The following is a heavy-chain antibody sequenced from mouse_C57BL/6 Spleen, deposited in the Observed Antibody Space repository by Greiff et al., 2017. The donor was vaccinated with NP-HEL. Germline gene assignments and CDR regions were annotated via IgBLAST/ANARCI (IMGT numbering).Heavy chain of an antibody. D-gene: IGHD2-2*01. CDR2: IWGVGST. V-gene: IGHV2-6*01. CDR3: ASVVTTSGTWFAY. Sequence: VQLVESGPGLVAPSQSLSITCTVSGFSFTSYGVDWVRQSPGKGLEWLGVIWGVGSTNYNSARKSSLSISKDNSKSQVFLKMNSLQTDDTAMYYCASVVTTSGTWFAYWGQGTLVTVSA. J-gene: IGHJ3*01. CDR1: GFSFTSYG.